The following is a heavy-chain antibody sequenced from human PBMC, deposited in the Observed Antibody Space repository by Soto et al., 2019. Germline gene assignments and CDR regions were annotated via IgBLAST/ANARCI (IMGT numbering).Heavy chain of an antibody. D-gene: IGHD6-19*01. CDR2: IIPIVGTV. CDR3: AKGEGPRAVAGSLYYYGMDV. Sequence: QVQLVQSGAEVKKPGSSVKVSCKASGGTFSNYTISWVRQAPRQGLEWVGGIIPIVGTVISAQKFQGRVTITADKSTTTAYMELSGLRSKDTAVYYCAKGEGPRAVAGSLYYYGMDVWGQGTAVTVS. V-gene: IGHV1-69*06. J-gene: IGHJ6*02. CDR1: GGTFSNYT.